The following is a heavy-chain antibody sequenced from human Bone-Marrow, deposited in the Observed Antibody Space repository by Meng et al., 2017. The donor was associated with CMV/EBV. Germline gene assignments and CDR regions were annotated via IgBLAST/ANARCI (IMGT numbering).Heavy chain of an antibody. D-gene: IGHD2-2*01. Sequence: ASVKVSCKASGYTFTSYGISWVRQAPGQGLEWMGWISAYNGNTNYAQKLQGRVTITRDTSASTAYMELSSLRSEDMAVYYCARGFKKYQLPRPSRFDPWVQGTLVTVSS. CDR3: ARGFKKYQLPRPSRFDP. V-gene: IGHV1-18*03. J-gene: IGHJ5*02. CDR1: GYTFTSYG. CDR2: ISAYNGNT.